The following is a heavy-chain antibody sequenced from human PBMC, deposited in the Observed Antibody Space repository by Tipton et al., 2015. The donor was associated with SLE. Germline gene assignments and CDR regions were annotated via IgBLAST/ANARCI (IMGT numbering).Heavy chain of an antibody. D-gene: IGHD5-24*01. CDR3: AGQRGLFDY. CDR1: GFTFSSYG. J-gene: IGHJ4*02. Sequence: SLRLSCAASGFTFSSYGMHWVRQAPGKGLEWVAVIWYDGSNKYYADSVKGRFTISRDNSKNTLYLQMISLRAEDTAVYYCAGQRGLFDYWGQGTLVTVSS. V-gene: IGHV3-33*01. CDR2: IWYDGSNK.